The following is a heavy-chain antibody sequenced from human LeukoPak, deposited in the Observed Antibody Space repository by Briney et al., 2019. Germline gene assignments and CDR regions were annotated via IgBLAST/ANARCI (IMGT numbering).Heavy chain of an antibody. CDR1: GGSFGGYY. V-gene: IGHV4-34*01. J-gene: IGHJ4*02. Sequence: SQTLSLTCAVYGGSFGGYYWSWIRQPPGKGLEWIWEIDHRGSTNDNPSLKSRVTISVDTSKNQFSLKLSSVTAADTAVYYCARGGVSAAAGTEFDYWGQGTLVTVSS. D-gene: IGHD6-13*01. CDR3: ARGGVSAAAGTEFDY. CDR2: IDHRGST.